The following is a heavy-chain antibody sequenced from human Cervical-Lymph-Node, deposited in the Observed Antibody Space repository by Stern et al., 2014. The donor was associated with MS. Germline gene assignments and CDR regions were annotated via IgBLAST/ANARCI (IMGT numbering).Heavy chain of an antibody. D-gene: IGHD6-6*01. CDR2: IYYSGST. J-gene: IGHJ6*02. CDR3: ARDRGQIVPRFDMDV. Sequence: QVQLQESGPGLVKPSETLSLTCSVSGGSMTSYYWNWIPQPPGRGLEWIGYIYYSGSTNYDPSLESRVSLSVDTSKNQFSLRLTSVTAADTAVYYCARDRGQIVPRFDMDVWGQGTTVTVSS. CDR1: GGSMTSYY. V-gene: IGHV4-59*01.